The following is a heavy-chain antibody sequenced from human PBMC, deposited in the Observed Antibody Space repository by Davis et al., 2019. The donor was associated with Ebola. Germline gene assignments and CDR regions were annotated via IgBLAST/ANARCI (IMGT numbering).Heavy chain of an antibody. Sequence: SETLSLTCAVYGGSFSGYYWSWIRQPPGKGLEWIGESNHSGSTNYNPSLKSRVTISVDTSKNQFSLKLSSVTAADTAVYYCANGKPYSSSWPYYYYYYGMDVWGQGTTVTVSS. J-gene: IGHJ6*02. CDR3: ANGKPYSSSWPYYYYYYGMDV. D-gene: IGHD6-13*01. CDR1: GGSFSGYY. CDR2: SNHSGST. V-gene: IGHV4-34*01.